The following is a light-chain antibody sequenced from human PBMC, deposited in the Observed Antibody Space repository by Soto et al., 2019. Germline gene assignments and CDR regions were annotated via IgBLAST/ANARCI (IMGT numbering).Light chain of an antibody. CDR2: DAS. J-gene: IGKJ1*01. CDR3: QQYNNWPPWT. Sequence: ILMTQSPATLSVSPGERATLSCRASQSVSNNLAWYQQKPGQAPRLLIYDASTRATGIPARFSGSGSGTEFTLTISGLQSEYFAVYYCQQYNNWPPWTFGQGTKVDIK. V-gene: IGKV3-15*01. CDR1: QSVSNN.